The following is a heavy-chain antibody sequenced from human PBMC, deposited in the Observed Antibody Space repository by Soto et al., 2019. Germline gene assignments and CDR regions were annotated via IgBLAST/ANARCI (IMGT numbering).Heavy chain of an antibody. Sequence: GGSLRLSCAASGFTFSDHYMDWVRQAPGKGLEWVGRTRNKANSYTTEYAASVKGRFTISRDDSKNSLYLQMNSLKTDDTAVYYCVRVRGGGTYHFDYWGQGTLVTVS. CDR2: TRNKANSYTT. V-gene: IGHV3-72*01. J-gene: IGHJ4*02. CDR1: GFTFSDHY. D-gene: IGHD3-10*01. CDR3: VRVRGGGTYHFDY.